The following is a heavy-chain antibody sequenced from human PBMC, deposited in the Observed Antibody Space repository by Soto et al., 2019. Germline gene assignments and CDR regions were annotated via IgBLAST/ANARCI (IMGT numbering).Heavy chain of an antibody. Sequence: QVQLVQSGAEVKKPGSSVKVSCKASGGTFSSYAISWVRQAPGQGLEWMGGIIPIFGTANYAQKVQGRVTITADESTSTAYMGLSSLRDEAPAVYYWARDAGPPYGRYYYNGMDVWGHGTTVTVSS. V-gene: IGHV1-69*12. CDR1: GGTFSSYA. CDR2: IIPIFGTA. J-gene: IGHJ6*02. D-gene: IGHD4-17*01. CDR3: ARDAGPPYGRYYYNGMDV.